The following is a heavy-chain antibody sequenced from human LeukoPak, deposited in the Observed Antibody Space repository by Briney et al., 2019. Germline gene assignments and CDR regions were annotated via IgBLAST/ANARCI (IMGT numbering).Heavy chain of an antibody. Sequence: PGGSLRLSCAASGFTFSDYAMSWVRQAPEKGLEWVSTISHVGGTYYADSVRGRFTISRDNSKNTLYLQMNSLRAEDTAVYYCANTVRGAPFDAFDIWGQGTMVTVSS. CDR2: ISHVGGT. V-gene: IGHV3-23*01. D-gene: IGHD3-10*01. CDR3: ANTVRGAPFDAFDI. CDR1: GFTFSDYA. J-gene: IGHJ3*02.